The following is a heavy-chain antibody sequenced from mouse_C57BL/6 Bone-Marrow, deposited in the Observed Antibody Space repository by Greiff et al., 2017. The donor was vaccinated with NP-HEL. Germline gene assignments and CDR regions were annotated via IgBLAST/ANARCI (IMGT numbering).Heavy chain of an antibody. D-gene: IGHD4-1*02. V-gene: IGHV5-15*01. Sequence: DVHLVESGGGLVQPGGSLKLSCAASGFTFSDYGMAWVRQAPRKGPEWVAFISNLAYSIYYADTVTGRFTISRENAKNTLYLEMSSLRSEDTAMYYCARPSNWAWFAYWGQGTLVTVSA. CDR1: GFTFSDYG. J-gene: IGHJ3*01. CDR3: ARPSNWAWFAY. CDR2: ISNLAYSI.